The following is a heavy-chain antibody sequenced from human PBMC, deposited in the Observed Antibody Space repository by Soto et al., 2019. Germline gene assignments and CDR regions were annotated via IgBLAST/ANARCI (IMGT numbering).Heavy chain of an antibody. CDR1: GFTFSTYA. D-gene: IGHD2-2*01. Sequence: EVQLLESGGGLVQPGGSLRLSCAASGFTFSTYAMSWVRQAPGKGLEWVSTISDSGSTYYADSVKGRFTISRDNSRNSLYLEMNXXRXXDTXXXXXAXXXXXXXXXRTSCLYSFDYWGQGSLVTVSS. CDR3: AXXXXXXXXXRTSCLYSFDY. V-gene: IGHV3-23*01. CDR2: ISDSGST. J-gene: IGHJ4*02.